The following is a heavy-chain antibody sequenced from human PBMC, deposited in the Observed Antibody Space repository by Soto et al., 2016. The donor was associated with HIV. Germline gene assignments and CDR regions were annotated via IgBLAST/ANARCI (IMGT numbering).Heavy chain of an antibody. CDR2: IYHSGST. CDR3: ARDQGVAAAGDY. Sequence: QVQLQESGPGLLKPSETLSLTCAVSGYSISSGYYWGWIRQPPGKGLEWIGSIYHSGSTYYNPSLKSRVTISVDTSKNQFSLKLSSVTAADTAVYYCARDQGVAAAGDYWGQGNPGSTVSS. CDR1: GYSISSGYY. D-gene: IGHD6-13*01. V-gene: IGHV4-38-2*02. J-gene: IGHJ4*02.